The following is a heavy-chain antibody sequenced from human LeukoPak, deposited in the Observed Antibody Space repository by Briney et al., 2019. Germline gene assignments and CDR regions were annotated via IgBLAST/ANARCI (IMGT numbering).Heavy chain of an antibody. J-gene: IGHJ6*03. CDR2: ISWNSGSI. Sequence: PGGSLRLSYSASGFTFDDYAMHWLRQAQGRGVNWVSGISWNSGSIGYADSVKGRFTISRDNAKNSLYLQMNSLRAEDTALYYCAKDGSYLSYYYYYMDVWGKGTTVTVSS. CDR1: GFTFDDYA. D-gene: IGHD1-26*01. V-gene: IGHV3-9*01. CDR3: AKDGSYLSYYYYYMDV.